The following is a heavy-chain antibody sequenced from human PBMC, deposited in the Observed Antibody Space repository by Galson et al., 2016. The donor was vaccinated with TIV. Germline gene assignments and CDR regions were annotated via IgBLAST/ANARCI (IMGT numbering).Heavy chain of an antibody. V-gene: IGHV3-23*01. CDR3: AKDRGYFEGFDH. CDR2: LSGGATNT. D-gene: IGHD6-25*01. J-gene: IGHJ4*02. CDR1: GFRFNEYE. Sequence: SLRLSCAASGFRFNEYEMSWVRQAPGKGLEWVSALSGGATNTYYSDSVKGRFTISRDNSQNKVFLEMDSLRVDDTAVYYCAKDRGYFEGFDHWGPGPLVTVSS.